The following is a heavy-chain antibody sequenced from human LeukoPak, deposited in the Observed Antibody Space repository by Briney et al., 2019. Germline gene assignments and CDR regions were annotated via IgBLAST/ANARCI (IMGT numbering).Heavy chain of an antibody. D-gene: IGHD3-10*01. V-gene: IGHV3-48*03. CDR2: ISIGGDTI. J-gene: IGHJ4*02. CDR1: GFTFSSYE. Sequence: GGSLRLSCEASGFTFSSYEMSWVRQAPGKGLEWVSYISIGGDTIHYADSVKDRFTISRDNAKKSLYLQMNSLRAEDTAVYYCARPLGYSGSGSYYAYWGQGTLVTVSA. CDR3: ARPLGYSGSGSYYAY.